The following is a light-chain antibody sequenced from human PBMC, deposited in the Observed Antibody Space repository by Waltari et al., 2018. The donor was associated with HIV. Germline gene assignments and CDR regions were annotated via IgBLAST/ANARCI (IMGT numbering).Light chain of an antibody. CDR2: QGD. CDR1: SVGNPD. J-gene: IGLJ2*01. V-gene: IGLV3-1*01. Sequence: SFELTQLPSVSVSPGETASIPFTVDSVGNPDVCWYVPMSFQASMLVIYQGDKRPSGVAERVSASKSGRTATLTISGTQAMDEGDYYCQAWDKNDVVFGGGTKLTVL. CDR3: QAWDKNDVV.